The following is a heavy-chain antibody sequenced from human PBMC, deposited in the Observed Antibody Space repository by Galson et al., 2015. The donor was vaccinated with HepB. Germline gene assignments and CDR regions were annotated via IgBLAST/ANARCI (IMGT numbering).Heavy chain of an antibody. D-gene: IGHD3-22*01. J-gene: IGHJ3*02. CDR2: ISGSGGST. V-gene: IGHV3-23*01. CDR1: GFTFSSYA. Sequence: SLRLSCAASGFTFSSYAMSWVRQAPGKGLEWVSAISGSGGSTYYADSVKGRFTISRDNSKNTLYLQMNSLRAEDTAVYYCAKVGDSSGYYYKWRVAFDIWGQGTMVTVSS. CDR3: AKVGDSSGYYYKWRVAFDI.